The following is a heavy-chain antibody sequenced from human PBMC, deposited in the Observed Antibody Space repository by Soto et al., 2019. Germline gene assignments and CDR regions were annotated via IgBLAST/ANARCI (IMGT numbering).Heavy chain of an antibody. CDR1: GGSVSSASYY. V-gene: IGHV4-61*01. CDR3: ARDHTIFGDEVAYDYYGMDV. CDR2: IYYGGST. J-gene: IGHJ6*02. Sequence: SETLSLTXTVSGGSVSSASYYWSWIRKPPGKGLEWIGYIYYGGSTNYNPSLKSRVTISVDTSKNQFSLKLSSVTAADTAVYYCARDHTIFGDEVAYDYYGMDVWGQGTTVTVSS. D-gene: IGHD3-3*01.